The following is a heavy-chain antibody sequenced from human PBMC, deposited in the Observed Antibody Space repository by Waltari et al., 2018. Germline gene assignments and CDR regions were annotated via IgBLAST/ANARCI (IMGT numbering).Heavy chain of an antibody. CDR1: GGSIRSSSYY. V-gene: IGHV4-39*02. Sequence: QLQLQESGPGLVKPSETLCLTCTVSGGSIRSSSYYWGWVRQPPGKGLEWIGSIYYSGSTYYNPSLKSRVTISVDTSKNQFSLKLSSVTAADTAVYYCAREIIPDYPHYFDYWGQGTLVTVSS. D-gene: IGHD3-16*01. CDR2: IYYSGST. J-gene: IGHJ4*02. CDR3: AREIIPDYPHYFDY.